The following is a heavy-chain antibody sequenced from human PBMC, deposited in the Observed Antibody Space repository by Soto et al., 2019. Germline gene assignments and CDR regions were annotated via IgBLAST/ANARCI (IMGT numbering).Heavy chain of an antibody. Sequence: GASVKVSCKASGYTFTSYAMHWVRQAPGQRLEWMGWINAGNGNTKYSQKFQGRVTITRDTSASTAYMELSSLRSEDTAVYYCARAPERGVYYFDYWGQGTLVTVSS. D-gene: IGHD1-1*01. CDR3: ARAPERGVYYFDY. J-gene: IGHJ4*02. V-gene: IGHV1-3*01. CDR2: INAGNGNT. CDR1: GYTFTSYA.